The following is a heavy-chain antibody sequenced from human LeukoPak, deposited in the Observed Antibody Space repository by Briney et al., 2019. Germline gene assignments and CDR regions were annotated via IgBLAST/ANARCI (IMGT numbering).Heavy chain of an antibody. CDR1: GFTFSSYS. V-gene: IGHV3-21*01. CDR2: ISSSSSYI. J-gene: IGHJ6*02. D-gene: IGHD6-13*01. Sequence: GGSLRLSCAASGFTFSSYSMNWVRQAPGKGLEWVSSISSSSSYIYYADSVKGRFTISRDNAKNSLYLQMNRLRAEDTAVYYCARVVAAAGTGEDYYYYGMDVWGQGTTVTVSS. CDR3: ARVVAAAGTGEDYYYYGMDV.